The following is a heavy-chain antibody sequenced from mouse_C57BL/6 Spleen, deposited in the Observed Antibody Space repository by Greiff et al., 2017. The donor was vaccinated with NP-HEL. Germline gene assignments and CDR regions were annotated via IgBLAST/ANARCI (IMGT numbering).Heavy chain of an antibody. V-gene: IGHV1-69*01. D-gene: IGHD1-1*01. J-gene: IGHJ3*01. CDR2: IDPSDSYT. Sequence: VQLQQPGAELVMPGASVKLSCKASGYTFTSCWMHWVKQRPGQGLEWIGEIDPSDSYTNYNQKFKGKSTLTVDKSSSTAYMRLSSLTSEDSAVYYCANYYGSPFAYWGQGTLVTVSA. CDR3: ANYYGSPFAY. CDR1: GYTFTSCW.